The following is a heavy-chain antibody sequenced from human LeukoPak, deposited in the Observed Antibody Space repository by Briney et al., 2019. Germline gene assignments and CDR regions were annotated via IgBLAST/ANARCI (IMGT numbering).Heavy chain of an antibody. CDR3: AKDLNIVGATRAFDY. CDR1: GFTFDDYA. CDR2: ISWNSGSI. Sequence: PGGSLRLSCAASGFTFDDYAMHWVRQAPGKGLEWVSGISWNSGSIGYADSVKGRFTISRDNAKNSLYLQMNSLRAEDTALYYCAKDLNIVGATRAFDYWGQGTLVTVSS. J-gene: IGHJ4*02. D-gene: IGHD1-26*01. V-gene: IGHV3-9*01.